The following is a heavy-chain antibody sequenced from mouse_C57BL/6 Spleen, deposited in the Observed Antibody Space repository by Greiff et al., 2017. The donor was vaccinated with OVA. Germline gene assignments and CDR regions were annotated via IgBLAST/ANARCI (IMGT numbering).Heavy chain of an antibody. Sequence: EVQLVESGGGLVKPGGSLKLSCAASGFTFSDYGMHWVRQAPEKGLEWVAYISSGSSTLYYADTVKGRFTTPRDNAKNTLFLQMTSLRSEDTAMYYCAGRRAFAYWGQGTLVTVSA. CDR3: AGRRAFAY. J-gene: IGHJ3*01. D-gene: IGHD3-1*01. CDR2: ISSGSSTL. V-gene: IGHV5-17*01. CDR1: GFTFSDYG.